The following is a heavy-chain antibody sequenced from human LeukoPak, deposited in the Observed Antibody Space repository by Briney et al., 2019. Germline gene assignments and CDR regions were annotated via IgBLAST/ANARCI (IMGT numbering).Heavy chain of an antibody. CDR3: TTDRYYYDSSGYYRRFDY. J-gene: IGHJ4*02. CDR2: IKSNTDGGTT. D-gene: IGHD3-22*01. Sequence: GGSLRLSCAASGFTFSNAWMSWVRQAPGKGLEWVGRIKSNTDGGTTDCAAPVKGRFTISRDDSENTLYLQVNSLKTEDTAVYYCTTDRYYYDSSGYYRRFDYWGQGTLVTVSS. CDR1: GFTFSNAW. V-gene: IGHV3-15*01.